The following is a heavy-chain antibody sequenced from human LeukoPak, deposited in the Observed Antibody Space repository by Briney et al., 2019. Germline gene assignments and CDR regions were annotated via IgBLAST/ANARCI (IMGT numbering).Heavy chain of an antibody. CDR3: TRVYVAAGTVFDY. CDR2: IRSKAYGGTT. V-gene: IGHV3-49*03. CDR1: GFTFGDYA. Sequence: GGPLRPSCTASGFTFGDYAMSWFRQAPGKGLEWVGFIRSKAYGGTTEYAASVKGRFTISRDDSKSIAYLQMNSLKTEDTAVYYCTRVYVAAGTVFDYWGQGTLVTVSS. J-gene: IGHJ4*02. D-gene: IGHD6-13*01.